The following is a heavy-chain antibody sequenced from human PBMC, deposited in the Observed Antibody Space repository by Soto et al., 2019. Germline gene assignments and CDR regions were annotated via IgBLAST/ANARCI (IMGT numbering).Heavy chain of an antibody. D-gene: IGHD4-4*01. CDR2: ISYDGSTT. V-gene: IGHV3-30*09. J-gene: IGHJ5*02. CDR3: ARHLASTVTTSDWFDP. CDR1: GFTFSRHA. Sequence: PGGSLRLSCAASGFTFSRHAMRWVRQAPGKGLEWVAIISYDGSTTYHADSVKGRFAISRDNSKNTLYLQMNSLRTDDTAVYFCARHLASTVTTSDWFDPWGQGTLVTVSS.